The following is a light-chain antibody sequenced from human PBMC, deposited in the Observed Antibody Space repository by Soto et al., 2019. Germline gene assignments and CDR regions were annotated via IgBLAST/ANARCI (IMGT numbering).Light chain of an antibody. CDR2: KAS. CDR1: QSIHSW. CDR3: QQYNAHPYT. J-gene: IGKJ2*01. V-gene: IGKV1-5*03. Sequence: DFQMTQSPSILSASVGDRVSITCRASQSIHSWLAWYQQKPGRTPTLLIYKASTLQSGVPSRFSGSGSGTEFTLPISNMQPDDFATYYCQQYNAHPYTVGQGTKLEIK.